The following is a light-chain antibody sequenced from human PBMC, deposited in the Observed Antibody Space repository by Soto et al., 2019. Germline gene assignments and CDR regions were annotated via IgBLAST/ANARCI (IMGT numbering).Light chain of an antibody. CDR2: EVS. V-gene: IGLV2-18*01. CDR1: SSDVGSYNR. CDR3: SLYISGSTYV. J-gene: IGLJ1*01. Sequence: QSVLTQPPSVSGSPGQSVTISCTGTSSDVGSYNRISWYQQPPGTAPKLIIFEVSNRPSGVPDRFSGSKSGSTASLTISGLQAEDEADYYCSLYISGSTYVFGSGTKSPS.